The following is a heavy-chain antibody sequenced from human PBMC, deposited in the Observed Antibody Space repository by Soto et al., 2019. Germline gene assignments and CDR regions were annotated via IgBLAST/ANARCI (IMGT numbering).Heavy chain of an antibody. Sequence: GASVKVSCKASGYTFTSYGISWVRQAPAQGLEWMGWISAYNGNTNYAQKLQGRVTMTTDTSTSTAYMELRSLRSDDTAVYYCARSVKAVAGTNWFDPWGQGTLVTVSS. CDR3: ARSVKAVAGTNWFDP. CDR2: ISAYNGNT. CDR1: GYTFTSYG. J-gene: IGHJ5*02. D-gene: IGHD6-19*01. V-gene: IGHV1-18*01.